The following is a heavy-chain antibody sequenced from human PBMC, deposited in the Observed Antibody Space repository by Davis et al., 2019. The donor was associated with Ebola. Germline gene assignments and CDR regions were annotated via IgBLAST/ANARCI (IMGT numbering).Heavy chain of an antibody. CDR3: ARGATVTTHLTSYYYGMDV. CDR1: GYTFTSYG. Sequence: SVKVSCKASGYTFTSYGIHWMRQAPGQGLEWMGRIIPILGIANYAQKFQGRVTITADKSTSTAYMELSSLRSEDTAVYYCARGATVTTHLTSYYYGMDVWGQGTTVTVSS. V-gene: IGHV1-69*04. J-gene: IGHJ6*02. CDR2: IIPILGIA. D-gene: IGHD4-17*01.